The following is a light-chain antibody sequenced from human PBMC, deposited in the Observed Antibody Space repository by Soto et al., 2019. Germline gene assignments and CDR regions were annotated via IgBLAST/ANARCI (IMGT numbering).Light chain of an antibody. J-gene: IGLJ1*01. CDR3: SSYTSSSTLYV. CDR1: SSDVGGYNY. V-gene: IGLV2-14*01. CDR2: EVS. Sequence: QSALTQPASVSGSPGQSITISCTGTSSDVGGYNYVSWYQQHPGKAPKLMIYEVSNRPSGVSNRFSGSKSGNTASLTISGLPAEDDADYYCSSYTSSSTLYVFGTGTKVTVL.